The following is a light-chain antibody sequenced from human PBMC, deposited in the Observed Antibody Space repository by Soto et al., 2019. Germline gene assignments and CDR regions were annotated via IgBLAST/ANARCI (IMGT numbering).Light chain of an antibody. Sequence: MVLTQSPGTLSLSPGERATLSCRASQSVSSSYLAWYQQKPGQAPRPLIYGASSRATGIPDRFSGSGSGTHFTLTISRVEPGDFAVYYCQQYGRSPFTFGPGTKVDIK. J-gene: IGKJ3*01. CDR3: QQYGRSPFT. CDR1: QSVSSSY. V-gene: IGKV3-20*01. CDR2: GAS.